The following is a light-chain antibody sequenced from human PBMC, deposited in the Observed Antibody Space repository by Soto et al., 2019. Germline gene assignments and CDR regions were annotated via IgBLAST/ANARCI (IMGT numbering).Light chain of an antibody. J-gene: IGLJ1*01. Sequence: QSVLTQPASVSGSPGQSITISCTGTSSDVGGYKYVSWYQQYPGKAPKLMIYEVSNRPSGVSNRFSGSKSGNTASLTISGLQAEDEADYYCSSYRSSSTLYVFGTGTKLTVL. V-gene: IGLV2-14*01. CDR1: SSDVGGYKY. CDR2: EVS. CDR3: SSYRSSSTLYV.